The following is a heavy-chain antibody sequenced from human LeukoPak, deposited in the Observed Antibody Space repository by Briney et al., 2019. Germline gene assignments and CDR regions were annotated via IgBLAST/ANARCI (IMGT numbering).Heavy chain of an antibody. CDR2: INHSGST. Sequence: TSETLSLTCAVYGGSFSGYYWSWTRQPPGKGLEWIGEINHSGSTNYNPSLKSRVTISLDTSKNQFSLKLSSVTAADTAVYYCATTNYDFWSGSMGYWGQGTLVTVSS. V-gene: IGHV4-34*01. CDR1: GGSFSGYY. CDR3: ATTNYDFWSGSMGY. D-gene: IGHD3-3*01. J-gene: IGHJ4*02.